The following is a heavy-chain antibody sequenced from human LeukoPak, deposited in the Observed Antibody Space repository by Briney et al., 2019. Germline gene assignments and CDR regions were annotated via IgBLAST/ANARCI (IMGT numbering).Heavy chain of an antibody. V-gene: IGHV1-2*02. Sequence: ASVKVSCKASGYTFTGYYMHWVRHAPRQGLEWMGWINPNSGGTNYAQKFQGRVTMTRDTSISTAYMELSSLRSEDTAVYYCARGVGYGDYAIDYWGQGTLVTVSS. CDR2: INPNSGGT. D-gene: IGHD4-17*01. J-gene: IGHJ4*02. CDR3: ARGVGYGDYAIDY. CDR1: GYTFTGYY.